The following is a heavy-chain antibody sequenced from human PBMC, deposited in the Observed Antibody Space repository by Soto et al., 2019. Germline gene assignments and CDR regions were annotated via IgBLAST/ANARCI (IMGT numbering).Heavy chain of an antibody. V-gene: IGHV5-51*01. J-gene: IGHJ4*02. D-gene: IGHD2-2*02. CDR2: IYPGDSDT. Sequence: LGESLKISCKGSGYSFISYWIGWVRQMPGKGLEWMGIIYPGDSDTRYSPSFQGQVTISADKSISTAYLQWSSLKASDTAMYYCARLGGWGHCSNTRCYTFDCWGQGTPVTVSS. CDR3: ARLGGWGHCSNTRCYTFDC. CDR1: GYSFISYW.